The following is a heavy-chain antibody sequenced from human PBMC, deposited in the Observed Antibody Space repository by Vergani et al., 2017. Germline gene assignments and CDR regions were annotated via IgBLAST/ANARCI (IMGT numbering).Heavy chain of an antibody. J-gene: IGHJ4*02. D-gene: IGHD4-17*01. CDR3: AKLQGTVTTSVGH. CDR1: GFTFSSYG. Sequence: QVQLVESVGGVVQPGGSLRLSCAASGFTFSSYGMHWVRQAPGKGLEWVAFIRYDGSNKYYADSVKGRFTISRDNSKNTLYLQMNSLRAEDTAVYYCAKLQGTVTTSVGHWGQGTLVTVSS. V-gene: IGHV3-30*02. CDR2: IRYDGSNK.